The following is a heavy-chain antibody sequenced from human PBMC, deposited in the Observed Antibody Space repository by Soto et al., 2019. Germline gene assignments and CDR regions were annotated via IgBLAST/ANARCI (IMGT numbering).Heavy chain of an antibody. J-gene: IGHJ3*02. CDR3: AREGDYGDYPISGVEPAFDI. CDR2: IWYDGSNK. V-gene: IGHV3-33*01. CDR1: GFTFSSYG. Sequence: GGSLRLSCAASGFTFSSYGMHWVRQAPGKGLEWVAVIWYDGSNKYYADSVKGRFTISRDNSKNTLYLQMNSLRAEDTAVYYCAREGDYGDYPISGVEPAFDIWGQGTMVTVSS. D-gene: IGHD4-17*01.